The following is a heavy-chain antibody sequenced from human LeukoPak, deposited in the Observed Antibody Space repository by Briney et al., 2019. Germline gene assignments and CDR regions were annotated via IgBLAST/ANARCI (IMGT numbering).Heavy chain of an antibody. CDR3: ARDCSGGSCYSHYFDY. CDR1: GFTFSDYY. V-gene: IGHV3-11*01. D-gene: IGHD2-15*01. J-gene: IGHJ4*02. CDR2: ISSSGSTI. Sequence: GGSLRLSCAASGFTFSDYYMSWIRQAPGKGLEWVSYISSSGSTIYYADSVKGRFTISRDNAKNSLYLQMNSLRAEDTAVHYCARDCSGGSCYSHYFDYWGQGTLVTVSS.